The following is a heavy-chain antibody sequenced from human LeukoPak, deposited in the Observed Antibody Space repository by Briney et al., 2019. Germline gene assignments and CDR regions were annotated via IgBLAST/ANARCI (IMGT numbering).Heavy chain of an antibody. CDR1: GFTFSSYG. J-gene: IGHJ4*02. CDR3: AKVAVAIYYFDY. Sequence: GRSLRLSCAASGFTFSSYGMHWVRQAPGKGLEWVAVISYDGSNKYYADSVKGRFTISRDNSKNTLHLQMNSLRAEDTAVYYCAKVAVAIYYFDYWGQGTLVTVSS. V-gene: IGHV3-30*18. CDR2: ISYDGSNK. D-gene: IGHD6-19*01.